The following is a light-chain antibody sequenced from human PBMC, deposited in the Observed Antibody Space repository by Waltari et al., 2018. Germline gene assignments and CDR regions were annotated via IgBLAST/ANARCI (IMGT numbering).Light chain of an antibody. CDR1: SSDVGGSRS. CDR3: GSYSTNTLPWI. CDR2: DVF. Sequence: QSALIQPASVSGSPGQSITISCSGSSSDVGGSRSFSWYQQHPGKAPKMIIFDVFNRASGVSLRFAGSKSGSTASLTISDLQTEDEADYYCGSYSTNTLPWIFGGGTKVTVL. J-gene: IGLJ2*01. V-gene: IGLV2-14*01.